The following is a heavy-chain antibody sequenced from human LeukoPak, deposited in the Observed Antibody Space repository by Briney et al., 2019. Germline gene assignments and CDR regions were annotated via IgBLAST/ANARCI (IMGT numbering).Heavy chain of an antibody. J-gene: IGHJ4*02. CDR1: GFTFSSYA. CDR3: AKEPYYDTYYFDY. Sequence: GRSLRLSCAAPGFTFSSYAMSWVRQAPGKGLEWVSAISGSGGSTYYADSVKGRFTISRDNSKNTLYLQMNSLRAEDTAVYYCAKEPYYDTYYFDYWGQGTLVTVSS. D-gene: IGHD3-9*01. V-gene: IGHV3-23*01. CDR2: ISGSGGST.